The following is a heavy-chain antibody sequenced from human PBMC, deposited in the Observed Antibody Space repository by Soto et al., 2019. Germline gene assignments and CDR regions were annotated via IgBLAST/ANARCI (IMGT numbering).Heavy chain of an antibody. D-gene: IGHD6-13*01. Sequence: EVQLVESGGGLVQPGGFLRLSCVDSGFTFSTNWMSWVRQAPGKGLEWVANIKQDGREKYYVDSVKGRFTISRDNAKKSLYLQMNSLRAEDSAVYYCAREKAAAYFDYWGQGTLVTVSS. CDR1: GFTFSTNW. CDR3: AREKAAAYFDY. CDR2: IKQDGREK. J-gene: IGHJ4*02. V-gene: IGHV3-7*03.